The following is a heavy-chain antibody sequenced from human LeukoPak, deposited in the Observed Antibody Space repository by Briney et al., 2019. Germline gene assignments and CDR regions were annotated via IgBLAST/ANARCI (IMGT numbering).Heavy chain of an antibody. V-gene: IGHV3-7*01. Sequence: GGSLRLSCAASGFTFSGHSMTWVHQAPGKGLEWVANINLDGSERFYVDFVKGRFTISRDNADNSMYLQMNSLRAEDTAVYYCGRVIAGAIDYWGQGTLVTVSS. D-gene: IGHD6-13*01. CDR2: INLDGSER. J-gene: IGHJ4*02. CDR1: GFTFSGHS. CDR3: GRVIAGAIDY.